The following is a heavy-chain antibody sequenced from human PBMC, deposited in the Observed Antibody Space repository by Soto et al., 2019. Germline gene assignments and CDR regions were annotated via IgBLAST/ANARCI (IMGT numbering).Heavy chain of an antibody. CDR2: FDPEDGET. V-gene: IGHV1-24*01. CDR3: AVITFGGVIAPDY. J-gene: IGHJ4*02. CDR1: GYTLTELA. D-gene: IGHD3-16*02. Sequence: ASVKVSCKVSGYTLTELAMHWVRQAPGKGLEWMGGFDPEDGETIYAQKFQGRVTMTEDTSTDTAYMELSSLRSEDTAVYYCAVITFGGVIAPDYWGQGTLVTVSS.